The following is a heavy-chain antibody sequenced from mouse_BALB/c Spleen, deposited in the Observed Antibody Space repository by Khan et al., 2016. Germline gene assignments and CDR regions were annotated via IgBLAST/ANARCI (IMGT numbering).Heavy chain of an antibody. J-gene: IGHJ3*01. CDR2: IFPSDSYT. D-gene: IGHD2-4*01. CDR3: TRGESTMIRGFAY. CDR1: GYTFTSYW. V-gene: IGHV1-69*02. Sequence: QVQLQQPGAELVRPGASVKLSCKASGYTFTSYWINWMKQRPGQGLEWIGNIFPSDSYTNYNQKFKDKATLTVDKSSSTAYMQLSSPTSEDSASYSCTRGESTMIRGFAYWGQGTLVTVSA.